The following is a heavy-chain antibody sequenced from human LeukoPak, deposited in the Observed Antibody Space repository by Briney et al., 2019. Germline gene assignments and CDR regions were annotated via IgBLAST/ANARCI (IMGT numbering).Heavy chain of an antibody. Sequence: PSETLSLTCTVSGGPINDDYWTWIRQPPGKGLEWIGYIYYSGNTIYNPSLKSRATILIDTSKNYFSLKLSSVTAADTAVYYCARFPPGMPTSYGMDVWGQGTTVTVSS. CDR1: GGPINDDY. CDR3: ARFPPGMPTSYGMDV. D-gene: IGHD5-24*01. CDR2: IYYSGNT. V-gene: IGHV4-59*08. J-gene: IGHJ6*02.